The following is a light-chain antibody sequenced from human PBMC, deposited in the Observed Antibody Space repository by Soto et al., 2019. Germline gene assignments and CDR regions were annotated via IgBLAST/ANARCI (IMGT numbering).Light chain of an antibody. CDR3: ATWDYSLTGEV. V-gene: IGLV1-51*01. CDR1: SSNIGNNY. CDR2: DSN. J-gene: IGLJ2*01. Sequence: QSVLTQPPSVSAAPGQKVTISCSGSSSNIGNNYVSWYQQLPGTAPKLLIYDSNKRPSGIPDRFSGSKSGTSATLDITGLQTGDEADYYCATWDYSLTGEVFGGGTKVTVL.